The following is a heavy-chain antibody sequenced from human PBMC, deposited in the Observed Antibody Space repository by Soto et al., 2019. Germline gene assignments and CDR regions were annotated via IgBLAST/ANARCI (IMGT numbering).Heavy chain of an antibody. J-gene: IGHJ4*02. V-gene: IGHV3-23*01. D-gene: IGHD7-27*01. CDR2: ISGSGGST. CDR1: GFTFSIFA. Sequence: PGVSLRLSCAASGFTFSIFAMSWVRQSPGKGLEWVSTISGSGGSTYYADAVKGRFSISRDNSMGTLYLQMKSLRVEDTAIYYCAKEASLGSNVDLGYWDQGALAT. CDR3: AKEASLGSNVDLGY.